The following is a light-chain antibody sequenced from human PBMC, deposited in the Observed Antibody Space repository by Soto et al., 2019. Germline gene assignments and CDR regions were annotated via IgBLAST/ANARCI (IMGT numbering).Light chain of an antibody. CDR2: GAS. V-gene: IGKV3-15*01. CDR3: QRGHNWPLT. CDR1: HSINSR. J-gene: IGKJ2*01. Sequence: EIVMTQSLPTLSLSPGEIAALSCRASHSINSRFAWNQQKPGQPPRHLIYGASTRAISIPARFTGSESGSQFPLIISGLQSEDFAVYYCQRGHNWPLTFGQGTRLEI.